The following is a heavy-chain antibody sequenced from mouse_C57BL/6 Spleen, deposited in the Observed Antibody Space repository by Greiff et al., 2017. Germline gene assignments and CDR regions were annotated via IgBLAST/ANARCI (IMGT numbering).Heavy chain of an antibody. Sequence: EVKLMESGGGLVQPGGSLSLSCAASGFTFTDYYMSWVRQPPGKALEWLGFIRNKANGYTTEYSASVKGRFTISRDNSQSILYLQMNALRAEDSATYYCARAAGDYAMDYWGQGTSVTVSS. CDR1: GFTFTDYY. CDR3: ARAAGDYAMDY. V-gene: IGHV7-3*01. CDR2: IRNKANGYTT. J-gene: IGHJ4*01.